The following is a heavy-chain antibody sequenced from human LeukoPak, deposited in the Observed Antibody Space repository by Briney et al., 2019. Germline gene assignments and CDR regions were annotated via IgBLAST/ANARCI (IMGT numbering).Heavy chain of an antibody. V-gene: IGHV1-69*05. CDR2: IIPIFGTA. CDR3: ARVTQLLGHDAFDI. D-gene: IGHD6-13*01. CDR1: GGTFSSYA. J-gene: IGHJ3*02. Sequence: SVKVSCKASGGTFSSYAISWVRQAPGQGLEWMGGIIPIFGTANYAQKFQGRDTITTDESTSTAYMELSSLRSEDTAVYYCARVTQLLGHDAFDIWGQGTMVTVSS.